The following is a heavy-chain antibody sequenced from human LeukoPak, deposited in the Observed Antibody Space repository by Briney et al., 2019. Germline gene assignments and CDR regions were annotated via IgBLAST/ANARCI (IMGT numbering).Heavy chain of an antibody. CDR2: IGGGDDI. V-gene: IGHV3-23*01. CDR3: AKDATPFNSIWDYYDS. Sequence: GGSLRLSCAASGFTFSNYAMNWVRQAPGKGLEWVAGIGGGDDIHYADSVKGRFTGSRDDSKNTLYPQMSSLRIEDTAVYYCAKDATPFNSIWDYYDSWGQGTLVTVSA. D-gene: IGHD7-27*01. J-gene: IGHJ4*02. CDR1: GFTFSNYA.